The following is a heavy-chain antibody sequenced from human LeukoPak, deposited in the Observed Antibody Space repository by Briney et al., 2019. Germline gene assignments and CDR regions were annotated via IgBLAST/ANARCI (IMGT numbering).Heavy chain of an antibody. CDR2: ISSSSSTI. CDR3: ARDPGYSNYVTWFDP. Sequence: GGSLRLSCAASGFTFSSYSMNRVRQAPGKGLEWVSYISSSSSTIYYADSVEGRFTISRDNAKNSLYLQMNSLRDEDTAVYYCARDPGYSNYVTWFDPWGQGTLVTVSS. CDR1: GFTFSSYS. V-gene: IGHV3-48*02. J-gene: IGHJ5*02. D-gene: IGHD4-11*01.